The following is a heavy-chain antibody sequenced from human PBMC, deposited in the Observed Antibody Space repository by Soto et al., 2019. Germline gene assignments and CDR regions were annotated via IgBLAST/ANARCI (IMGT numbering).Heavy chain of an antibody. J-gene: IGHJ4*02. Sequence: GGSLRLSCAASGFTFSGFGMHWVRQAPGKGLEWVAIIWYDGSDKYYADSVKGRFTISRDNSKNTLYLQMNSLRAEDTAMYHCAFGNLSYYFDFWGQGTPVTVSS. V-gene: IGHV3-33*01. D-gene: IGHD3-16*01. CDR1: GFTFSGFG. CDR2: IWYDGSDK. CDR3: AFGNLSYYFDF.